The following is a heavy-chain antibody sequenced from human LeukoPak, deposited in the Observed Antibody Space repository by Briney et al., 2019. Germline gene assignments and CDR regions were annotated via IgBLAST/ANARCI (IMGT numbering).Heavy chain of an antibody. CDR1: GYTFTGYY. CDR3: ARVRDDSSGSDAFDI. CDR2: IDPNSGGT. V-gene: IGHV1-2*04. J-gene: IGHJ3*02. D-gene: IGHD3-22*01. Sequence: ASVKVSCKASGYTFTGYYMHWVRQAPGQGLEWMGWIDPNSGGTNYAQKFQGWVTMTRDTSISTAYMELSRLRSDDTAVYYCARVRDDSSGSDAFDIWGQGTMVTVSS.